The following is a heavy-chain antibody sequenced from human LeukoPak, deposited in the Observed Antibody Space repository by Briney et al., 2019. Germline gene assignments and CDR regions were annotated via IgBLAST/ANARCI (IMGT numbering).Heavy chain of an antibody. CDR2: VYASATT. CDR1: GASISTYF. J-gene: IGHJ5*01. V-gene: IGHV4-4*07. D-gene: IGHD2-21*01. Sequence: SATLSLTCTVSGASISTYFWSWIRQPAGKRMEWIGRVYASATTYYNPSLRSRVTLSIDTSKNQFSLSLNSVTAADTAVYYCAKTHCGGGSCDKFDSWGQEILVTVSS. CDR3: AKTHCGGGSCDKFDS.